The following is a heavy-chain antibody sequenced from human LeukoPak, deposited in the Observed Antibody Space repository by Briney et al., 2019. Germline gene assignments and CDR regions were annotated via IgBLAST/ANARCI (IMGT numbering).Heavy chain of an antibody. Sequence: GGSLRLSCAASGFTFSSYAMSWVRQAPGKGLEWVGRIKSKTDGGTTDYAASVKGRFTISRDDSKNTLYVQMNSLKTEDTAVYYCTTNFYGSGPSDYWGQGTLVTVSS. V-gene: IGHV3-15*01. CDR2: IKSKTDGGTT. CDR1: GFTFSSYA. J-gene: IGHJ4*02. CDR3: TTNFYGSGPSDY. D-gene: IGHD3-10*01.